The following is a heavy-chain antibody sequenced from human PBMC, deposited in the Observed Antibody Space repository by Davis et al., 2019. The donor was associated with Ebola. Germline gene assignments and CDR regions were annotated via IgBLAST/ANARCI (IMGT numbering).Heavy chain of an antibody. CDR1: GYTFTSYA. V-gene: IGHV1-3*01. D-gene: IGHD4-23*01. J-gene: IGHJ6*02. CDR2: INAGNGNT. CDR3: ARDRWPNLASYYGMDV. Sequence: AASVKVSCKASGYTFTSYAMHWVRQAPGQRLEWMGWINAGNGNTKYSQKFQGRVTITRDTSASTAYMELSSLRSEDTAVYYCARDRWPNLASYYGMDVWGQGTTVTVSS.